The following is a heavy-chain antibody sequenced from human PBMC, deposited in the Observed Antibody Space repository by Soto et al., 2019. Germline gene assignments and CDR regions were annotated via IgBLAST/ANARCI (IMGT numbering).Heavy chain of an antibody. J-gene: IGHJ5*01. Sequence: QPGGSLRLSCAASGFAFSNSWMSWVRQAPGKGLEWVAVMKSDGSRDHIDSVKGRFTIFRDNSKKTLYLQMNNLRPEDTAVYYCAKPRSSLEWPPFDSWGHGTLVTVSS. CDR2: MKSDGSR. CDR3: AKPRSSLEWPPFDS. D-gene: IGHD3-3*01. V-gene: IGHV3-30*18. CDR1: GFAFSNSW.